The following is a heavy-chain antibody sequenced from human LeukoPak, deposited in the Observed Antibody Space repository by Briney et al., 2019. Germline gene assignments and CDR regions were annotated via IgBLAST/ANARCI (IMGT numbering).Heavy chain of an antibody. V-gene: IGHV3-9*01. J-gene: IGHJ5*02. CDR3: AKARPGDYVFDP. D-gene: IGHD4-17*01. Sequence: GRSLRLSCTASGFTFDDYAMHWVRQAPGKGLEWVSGISWNSGSIGYADSVKGRFTISRDNAKNSLYLQMNSLRAEDTALYYCAKARPGDYVFDPWGQGTLVTVSS. CDR1: GFTFDDYA. CDR2: ISWNSGSI.